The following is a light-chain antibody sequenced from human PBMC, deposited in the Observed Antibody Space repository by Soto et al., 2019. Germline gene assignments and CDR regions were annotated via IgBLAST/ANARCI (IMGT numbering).Light chain of an antibody. Sequence: DVVMAQSPLSLPVTLGQPASISCRSSQSLLYSDGNIYLNWFHQRPGQSPRRLIYKVSNRDSGVPDRFSGSGSGADFTLKISRVGAEDVGIYYCMQGTHWPITFGGGTKVEIK. V-gene: IGKV2-30*01. CDR3: MQGTHWPIT. CDR2: KVS. J-gene: IGKJ4*01. CDR1: QSLLYSDGNIY.